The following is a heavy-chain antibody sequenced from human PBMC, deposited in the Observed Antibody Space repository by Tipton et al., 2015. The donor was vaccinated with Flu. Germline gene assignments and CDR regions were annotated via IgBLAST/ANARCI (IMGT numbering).Heavy chain of an antibody. D-gene: IGHD1-1*01. V-gene: IGHV4-59*08. CDR3: ARQSTGSRFDY. CDR1: GGSISSYY. Sequence: LRLSCTVSGGSISSYYWSWIRQPPGERLEWIGYIYYTGSTNYNPSLKSRVTISLDTSKNQFSLNLSSVTAADTAVYYCARQSTGSRFDYWGQGTLVTVS. J-gene: IGHJ4*02. CDR2: IYYTGST.